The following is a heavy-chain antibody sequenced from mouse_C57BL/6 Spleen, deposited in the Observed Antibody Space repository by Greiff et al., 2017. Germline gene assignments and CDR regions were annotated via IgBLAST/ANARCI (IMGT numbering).Heavy chain of an antibody. V-gene: IGHV1-50*01. CDR3: ARSGVTLDY. Sequence: QVQLQQPGAELVKPGASVKLSCKASGYTFTSYWMQWVKQRPGQGLEWIGKVDPSDSYTNYNQKFKGKATLTVDTSSSTAYMQLSRLTSEDSAVYDCARSGVTLDYWGQGTTLTVSS. J-gene: IGHJ2*01. CDR2: VDPSDSYT. D-gene: IGHD2-2*01. CDR1: GYTFTSYW.